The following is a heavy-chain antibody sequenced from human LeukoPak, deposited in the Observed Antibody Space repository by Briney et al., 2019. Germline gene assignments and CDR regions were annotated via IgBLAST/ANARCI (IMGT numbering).Heavy chain of an antibody. CDR3: ARAYSSGYRFDY. CDR1: GGSINNNY. V-gene: IGHV4-4*07. CDR2: IYSSGST. D-gene: IGHD6-19*01. J-gene: IGHJ4*02. Sequence: SETLSLTCTVSGGSINNNYWHWIRQPAGKGLEWIGRIYSSGSTNYNSSLKSRVTMSVDASKNQISLSLSSVTAADTAVYYCARAYSSGYRFDYWGQGTLVTVSS.